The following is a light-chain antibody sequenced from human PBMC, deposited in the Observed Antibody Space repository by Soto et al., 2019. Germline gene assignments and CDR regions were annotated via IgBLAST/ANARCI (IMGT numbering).Light chain of an antibody. V-gene: IGKV3-11*01. J-gene: IGKJ2*01. CDR1: QSVSSY. CDR2: DAS. Sequence: ETVLTQSPATLSLSPGERATLSCRASQSVSSYLAWYQQKPGQAPRLLIYDASNRATGIPARFSGSGSGTDFTLTISSLEPEDFAAYYCQQRSNWPYTFGQGTKLEIK. CDR3: QQRSNWPYT.